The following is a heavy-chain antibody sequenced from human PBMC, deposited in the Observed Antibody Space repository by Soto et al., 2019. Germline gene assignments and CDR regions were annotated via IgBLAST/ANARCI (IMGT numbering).Heavy chain of an antibody. CDR3: ARAENYGDYGPDAFDI. J-gene: IGHJ3*02. V-gene: IGHV4-59*01. CDR2: IYYSGST. D-gene: IGHD4-17*01. CDR1: GGSISSYY. Sequence: PSETLSLTCTVSGGSISSYYWSWIRQPPGKGLEWIGYIYYSGSTNYNPSLKSRVTISVDTSKNQFSLKLSSVTAADTAVYYCARAENYGDYGPDAFDIWGQGTMVTVS.